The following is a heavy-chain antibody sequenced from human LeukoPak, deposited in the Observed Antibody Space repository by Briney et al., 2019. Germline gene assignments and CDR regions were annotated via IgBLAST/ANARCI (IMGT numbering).Heavy chain of an antibody. CDR2: ISGRGDST. J-gene: IGHJ4*02. Sequence: PGGSLRLSCAASRFTFSSYAMSWVRQAPGKGLEWVSPISGRGDSTYYADSVKGRFTISRDNSKSTLYLQMNSLRAEDTAVYYCAKEIGYCGGDCFSAIDSWGQGTLVTVSS. CDR3: AKEIGYCGGDCFSAIDS. CDR1: RFTFSSYA. V-gene: IGHV3-23*01. D-gene: IGHD2-21*02.